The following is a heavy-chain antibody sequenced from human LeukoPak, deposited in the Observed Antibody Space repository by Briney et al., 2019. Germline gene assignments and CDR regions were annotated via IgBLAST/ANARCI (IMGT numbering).Heavy chain of an antibody. CDR2: IYYNGAT. CDR1: GGSISSSSDY. J-gene: IGHJ6*03. V-gene: IGHV4-39*01. CDR3: ARQDDSSGYYRYYYYYMDV. Sequence: SETLSLTCTVSGGSISSSSDYWGWIHQPPGKGLEWIATIYYNGATQYNLSLKSRVTISVDTSRNQFSLKLNSVTAADTAIYYCARQDDSSGYYRYYYYYMDVWGKGTTVTVSS. D-gene: IGHD3-22*01.